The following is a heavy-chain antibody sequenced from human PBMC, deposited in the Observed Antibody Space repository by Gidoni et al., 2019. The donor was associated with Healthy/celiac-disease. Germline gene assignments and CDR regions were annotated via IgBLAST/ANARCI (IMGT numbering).Heavy chain of an antibody. CDR3: AAGGHVDTAMVPNWYFDL. Sequence: EVQLLESGGGLVQPGGSLRLSCAASGFTFRLYALSWVRQAPGKGLEWVSAISGSGGSTYYADSVKGRFTISRDNSKNTLYLQMNSLRAEDTAVYYCAAGGHVDTAMVPNWYFDLWGRGTLVTVSS. J-gene: IGHJ2*01. CDR2: ISGSGGST. D-gene: IGHD5-18*01. CDR1: GFTFRLYA. V-gene: IGHV3-23*01.